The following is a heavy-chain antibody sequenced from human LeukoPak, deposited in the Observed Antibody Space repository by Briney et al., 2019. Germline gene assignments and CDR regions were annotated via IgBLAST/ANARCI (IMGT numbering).Heavy chain of an antibody. V-gene: IGHV4-39*07. CDR3: ARAGIAAAGNRWFDP. CDR2: IYYSGNT. Sequence: SETLSLTCTVSGGSITNYYWGWIRQPPGKGLEWIGSIYYSGNTYYNPSLKSRVTISVDTSKNQFSLKLSSVTAADTAVYYCARAGIAAAGNRWFDPWGQGTLVTVSS. CDR1: GGSITNYY. J-gene: IGHJ5*02. D-gene: IGHD6-13*01.